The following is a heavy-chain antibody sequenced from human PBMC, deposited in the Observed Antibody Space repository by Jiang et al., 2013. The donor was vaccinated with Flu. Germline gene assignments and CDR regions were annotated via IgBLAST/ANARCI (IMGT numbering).Heavy chain of an antibody. CDR3: ASGGVLTGYYLDAFDI. CDR1: GGSISSSSYY. D-gene: IGHD3-9*01. Sequence: SGSGLVKPSETLSLTCSVSGGSISSSSYYWGWIRQPPGRGLEWIGSIYYSGSTYYNPSLKSRVTISVDTSKNQFSLKLSSVTAADTAVYYCASGGVLTGYYLDAFDIWGQGTMVTVSS. V-gene: IGHV4-39*01. CDR2: IYYSGST. J-gene: IGHJ3*02.